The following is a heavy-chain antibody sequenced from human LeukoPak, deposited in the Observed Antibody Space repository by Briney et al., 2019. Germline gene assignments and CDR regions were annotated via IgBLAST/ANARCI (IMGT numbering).Heavy chain of an antibody. CDR3: AGEPHSSSWYSH. Sequence: PGGSLRLSCAASGFTVSSNYMSWVRQAPGKGLEWVSVIYSDTSVGGTYYADSVKGRFTISRDNSKNTLYLQVNSLRAEDTAVYYCAGEPHSSSWYSHWGQGTLVTVSS. D-gene: IGHD6-13*01. V-gene: IGHV3-53*01. CDR2: IYSDTSVGGT. J-gene: IGHJ4*02. CDR1: GFTVSSNY.